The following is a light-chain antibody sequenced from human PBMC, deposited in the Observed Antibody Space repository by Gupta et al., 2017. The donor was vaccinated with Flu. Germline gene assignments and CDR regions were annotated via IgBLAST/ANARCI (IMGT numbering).Light chain of an antibody. V-gene: IGKV1-39*01. CDR3: QQSYRIPYT. Sequence: GDRVILTCRASQSINSQLNWYQQKPGKAPKVLIYAASTLQSGVPSRFSGSESGTDFTLAISSLQLEDSATYYCQQSYRIPYTFGQGTKLEIK. CDR2: AAS. J-gene: IGKJ2*01. CDR1: QSINSQ.